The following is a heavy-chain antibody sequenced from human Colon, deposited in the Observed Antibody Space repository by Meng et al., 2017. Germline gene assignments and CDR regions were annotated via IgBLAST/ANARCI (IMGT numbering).Heavy chain of an antibody. J-gene: IGHJ4*02. Sequence: QVQLQQWGAGLLKPSETLSLTCAVYGGSFSGYYWSWIRQPPGKGLEWIGEINHSGSTNYNPSLKSRVTISVDTSKNQFSLKVSSVTAADTAVYYCARRVHDGRHYHYFDYWGQGALVTVSS. CDR1: GGSFSGYY. CDR2: INHSGST. D-gene: IGHD3-16*01. V-gene: IGHV4-34*01. CDR3: ARRVHDGRHYHYFDY.